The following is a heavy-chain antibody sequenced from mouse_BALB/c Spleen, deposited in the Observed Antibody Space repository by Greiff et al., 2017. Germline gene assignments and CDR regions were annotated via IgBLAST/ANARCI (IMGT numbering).Heavy chain of an antibody. D-gene: IGHD1-2*01. CDR1: GFTFSSFG. CDR2: ISSGSSTI. Sequence: EVQGVESGGGLVQPGGSRKLSCAASGFTFSSFGMHWVRQAPEKGLEWVAYISSGSSTIYYADTVKGRFTISRDNPKNTLFLQMTSLRSEDTAMYYCARSRPKNDYFDYWGQGTTLTVSS. J-gene: IGHJ2*01. CDR3: ARSRPKNDYFDY. V-gene: IGHV5-17*02.